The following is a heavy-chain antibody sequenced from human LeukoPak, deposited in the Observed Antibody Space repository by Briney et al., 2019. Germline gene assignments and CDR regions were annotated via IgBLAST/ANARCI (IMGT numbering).Heavy chain of an antibody. CDR2: IRYDGSNK. Sequence: PGGSLRLSCAASGFTFSSYGMHWVRQAPGKGLEWVAFIRYDGSNKYYTDSVKGRFTISRDNSKNTLYLQMNSLRAEDTAVYYCAKDPAYYDSGSYYNVDYWGQGTLVTVSS. CDR3: AKDPAYYDSGSYYNVDY. J-gene: IGHJ4*02. V-gene: IGHV3-30*02. D-gene: IGHD3-10*01. CDR1: GFTFSSYG.